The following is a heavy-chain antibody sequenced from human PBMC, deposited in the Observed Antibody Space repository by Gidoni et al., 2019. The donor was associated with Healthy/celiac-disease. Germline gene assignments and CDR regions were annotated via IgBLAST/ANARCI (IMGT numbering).Heavy chain of an antibody. D-gene: IGHD6-6*01. CDR3: AREGPWAARLYYYYMDV. J-gene: IGHJ6*03. V-gene: IGHV6-1*01. Sequence: QVQLQQSGPGLVQPSQTLSLTCALSGDSVSSNSAAWNWIRQSPSRGLEWLGRTYYRSKWYNDYAVSVKSRITINPDTSKNQFSLQLNSVTPEDTAVYYCAREGPWAARLYYYYMDVWGKGTTVTVSS. CDR1: GDSVSSNSAA. CDR2: TYYRSKWYN.